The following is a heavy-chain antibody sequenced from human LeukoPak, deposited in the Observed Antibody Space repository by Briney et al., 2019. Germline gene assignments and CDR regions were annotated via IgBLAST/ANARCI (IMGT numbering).Heavy chain of an antibody. CDR3: ATDPGMVGATQHDAFDI. V-gene: IGHV1-69-2*01. CDR2: VDPEDGET. Sequence: ASVKVSCKVSGYTFTDHYMHWVQQAPGKGLEWMGLVDPEDGETIYAEKFQGRVTITADTSTDTAYMELSSLRSEDTAVYYCATDPGMVGATQHDAFDIWGQGTMVTVSS. J-gene: IGHJ3*02. D-gene: IGHD1-26*01. CDR1: GYTFTDHY.